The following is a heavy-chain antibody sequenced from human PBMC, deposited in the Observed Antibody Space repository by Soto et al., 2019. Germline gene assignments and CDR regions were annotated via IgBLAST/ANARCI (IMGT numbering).Heavy chain of an antibody. CDR2: IYPPNSET. CDR1: VYSFTTYW. Sequence: ELQLLQSAAEVKKPGESLRISCEGFVYSFTTYWIGWVRQMPGTGLEWMGIIYPPNSETIYSPSFEGRVTISVDKSINTAFVQWISLEASDSAMYYCARHVASDRWSYFDNWGQGTLVSGSS. J-gene: IGHJ4*02. D-gene: IGHD3-3*01. CDR3: ARHVASDRWSYFDN. V-gene: IGHV5-51*01.